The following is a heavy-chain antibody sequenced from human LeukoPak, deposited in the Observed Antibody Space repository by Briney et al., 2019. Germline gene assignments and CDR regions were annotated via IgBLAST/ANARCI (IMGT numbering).Heavy chain of an antibody. CDR3: VRDVLRRIGMDV. D-gene: IGHD2/OR15-2a*01. CDR1: GFSFNSYT. J-gene: IGHJ6*02. CDR2: ISPVSSYT. Sequence: GGSLRLSCLASGFSFNSYTMNWVREAPGKGLEWVSTISPVSSYTWYAESVKGRFTISRDNPKNSLYLQMDSLRAEDTAVYYCVRDVLRRIGMDVWGQGTTVTVSS. V-gene: IGHV3-21*01.